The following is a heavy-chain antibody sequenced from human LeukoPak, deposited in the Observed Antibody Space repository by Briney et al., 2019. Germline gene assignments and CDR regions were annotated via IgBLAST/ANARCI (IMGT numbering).Heavy chain of an antibody. CDR3: ARGDYGDYGIEY. J-gene: IGHJ4*02. CDR1: GYSISSGYY. D-gene: IGHD4-17*01. Sequence: SETLSLTCAVSGYSISSGYYWGWIRQPPGKGLEWIGSIYHSGSTYYNPSLKSRVTISVDTSKNQFSLKLSSVTAADTAVYYCARGDYGDYGIEYWGQGTLVTVSS. CDR2: IYHSGST. V-gene: IGHV4-38-2*01.